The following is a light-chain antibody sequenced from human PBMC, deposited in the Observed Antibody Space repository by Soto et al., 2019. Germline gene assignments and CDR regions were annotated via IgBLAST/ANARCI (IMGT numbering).Light chain of an antibody. Sequence: VVVTQSPGTLSLSPGEMATLSCRASQSVSNNYLAWYQQKPGQAPRLLIYGASNRATGIPDRFSGSGSGTDFTLTISRLEPEDFAVYYCQQYGSSGTFGQGTKVDIK. CDR1: QSVSNNY. CDR3: QQYGSSGT. CDR2: GAS. V-gene: IGKV3-20*01. J-gene: IGKJ1*01.